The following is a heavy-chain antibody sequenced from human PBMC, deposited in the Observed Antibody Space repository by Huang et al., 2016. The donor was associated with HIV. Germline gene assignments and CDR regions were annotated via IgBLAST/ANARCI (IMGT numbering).Heavy chain of an antibody. J-gene: IGHJ4*02. CDR1: GYTFSSSF. CDR3: ARLGPHRSRSYFDY. CDR2: SNPSRGVT. Sequence: VQLVQSGAEVKKPGASVKVSCKASGYTFSSSFVHWVRQAPGQGPEGLGSSNPSRGVTTYAQKFQGRLSMTRDTSTSTIDMELRSLRSEDTAVYYCARLGPHRSRSYFDYWGQGTLVTVSS. D-gene: IGHD7-27*01. V-gene: IGHV1-46*01.